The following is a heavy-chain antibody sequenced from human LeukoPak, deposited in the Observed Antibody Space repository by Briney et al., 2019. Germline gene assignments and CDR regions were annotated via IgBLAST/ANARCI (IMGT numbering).Heavy chain of an antibody. CDR1: GGTFSSYA. Sequence: SVKVSCKASGGTFSSYAISWVRQAPGQGIEWMGGIIPIFGTANYAQKFQGRVTINAEESTRTAYMELRRLSYEDRAVYYCARGGMVRGVIWHAFDIWGQGTMVTVSS. D-gene: IGHD3-10*01. CDR3: ARGGMVRGVIWHAFDI. V-gene: IGHV1-69*13. CDR2: IIPIFGTA. J-gene: IGHJ3*02.